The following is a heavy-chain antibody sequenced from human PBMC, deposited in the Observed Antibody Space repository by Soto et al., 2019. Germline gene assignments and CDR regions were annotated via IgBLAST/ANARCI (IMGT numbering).Heavy chain of an antibody. CDR1: GASIFSSTW. CDR3: GRALVGALYL. V-gene: IGHV4-4*02. Sequence: PSETLSLTCAVSGASIFSSTWWSWVRQPPGKGLEWIGEVYHSGSTNYNPSLKSRVTISVDKSKNQLSLKVNSVTAADTAVYYCGRALVGALYLRGQGTQVTVSS. CDR2: VYHSGST. J-gene: IGHJ4*02. D-gene: IGHD1-26*01.